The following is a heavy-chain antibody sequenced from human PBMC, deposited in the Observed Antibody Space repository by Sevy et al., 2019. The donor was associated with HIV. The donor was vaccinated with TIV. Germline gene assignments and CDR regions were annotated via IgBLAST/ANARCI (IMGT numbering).Heavy chain of an antibody. D-gene: IGHD5-12*01. V-gene: IGHV3-30-3*01. J-gene: IGHJ4*02. CDR2: ISYDGSNK. CDR3: ASGLEATIMESFDY. Sequence: GGSLRLSCAASGFTFSSYAMHWVRQAPGKGLEWVAVISYDGSNKYYADSVKGRFTISRDNSKNTLYLQMNSLRAEDTALYYCASGLEATIMESFDYWGQGTLVTVSS. CDR1: GFTFSSYA.